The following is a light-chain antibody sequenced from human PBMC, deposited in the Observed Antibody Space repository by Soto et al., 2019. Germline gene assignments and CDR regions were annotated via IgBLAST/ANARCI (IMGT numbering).Light chain of an antibody. Sequence: EIVLTQSPATLSLSPGNRATISCRASQSVSGYLAWYQQKPGQAPRLLIYDASNRATGIPARFSGSGSGTDFTLPITSLELEDFAVYYCQQRSNWPSSFGGGTKVEI. J-gene: IGKJ4*01. CDR3: QQRSNWPSS. CDR2: DAS. V-gene: IGKV3-11*01. CDR1: QSVSGY.